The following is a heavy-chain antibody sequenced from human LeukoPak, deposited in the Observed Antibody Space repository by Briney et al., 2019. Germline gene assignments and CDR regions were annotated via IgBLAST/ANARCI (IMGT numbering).Heavy chain of an antibody. CDR3: AELGITMIGGV. D-gene: IGHD3-10*02. V-gene: IGHV3-7*01. CDR1: GFTFSTYW. Sequence: GGSLRLSCAASGFTFSTYWMAWVRQAPGKGLEWVANIKQDGSEKYFVDSVKGRFSISRDNAKNSLYLQMNSLRAEDTAVYYCAELGITMIGGVWGKGTTVTISS. J-gene: IGHJ6*04. CDR2: IKQDGSEK.